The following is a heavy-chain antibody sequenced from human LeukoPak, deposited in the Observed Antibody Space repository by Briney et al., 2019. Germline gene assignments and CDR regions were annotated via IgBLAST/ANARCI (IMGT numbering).Heavy chain of an antibody. CDR1: GYSFTSYW. J-gene: IGHJ4*02. CDR2: IYPGDSDT. CDR3: ARFGLEGHRYGSDY. Sequence: GESLKISCKGSGYSFTSYWIGWVRQMPGKGLEWMGIIYPGDSDTRYSPSFQGQVTISADKAICTAYLRWSSLKGSDTAMYECARFGLEGHRYGSDYWGQGTMVTVSS. D-gene: IGHD3-10*01. V-gene: IGHV5-51*01.